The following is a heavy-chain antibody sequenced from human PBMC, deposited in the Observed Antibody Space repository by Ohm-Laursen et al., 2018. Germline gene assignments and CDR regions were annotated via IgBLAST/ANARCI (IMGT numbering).Heavy chain of an antibody. CDR3: ERVTPCGGSCYSEGHY. CDR2: VYYSGNT. CDR1: GASINSHH. Sequence: SQTLSLTCTVSGASINSHHWSFIRQPPGKGREWIAFVYYSGNTYYNPSLKRRVPMSVDTSNNQFPLQLNSVTAADTAVYYCERVTPCGGSCYSEGHYWGQGTLVTVSS. D-gene: IGHD2-21*01. V-gene: IGHV4-59*11. J-gene: IGHJ4*02.